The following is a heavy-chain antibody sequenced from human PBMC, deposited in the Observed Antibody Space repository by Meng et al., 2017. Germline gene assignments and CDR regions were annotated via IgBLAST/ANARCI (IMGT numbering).Heavy chain of an antibody. CDR1: GGSVSSGSYY. CDR2: IYYSGST. J-gene: IGHJ6*02. V-gene: IGHV4-61*01. D-gene: IGHD3-22*01. Sequence: SETLSLTCTVSGGSVSSGSYYWSWIRQPPGKGLEWIGYIYYSGSTNYNPSLKSRVTISVDTSKNQFSLKLSSVTAADTAVYYCARGVLLFYGTMSQYYYGMDVWGQGTTVT. CDR3: ARGVLLFYGTMSQYYYGMDV.